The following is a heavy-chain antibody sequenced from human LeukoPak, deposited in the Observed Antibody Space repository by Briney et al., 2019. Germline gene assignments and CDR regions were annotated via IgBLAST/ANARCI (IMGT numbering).Heavy chain of an antibody. CDR3: ARGHSSSPNWFDP. CDR2: IKQDGSEK. D-gene: IGHD6-13*01. V-gene: IGHV3-7*04. CDR1: GFTFSSYA. J-gene: IGHJ5*02. Sequence: GGSLRLSCAASGFTFSSYAMHWVRQAPGKGLEWVASIKQDGSEKYYVDSVKGRFTISRDNAKNSLYLQMNSLRAEDTAVYYCARGHSSSPNWFDPWGQGTLVTVSS.